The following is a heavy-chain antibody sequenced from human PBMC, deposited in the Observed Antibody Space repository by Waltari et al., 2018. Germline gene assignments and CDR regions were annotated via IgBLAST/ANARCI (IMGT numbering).Heavy chain of an antibody. Sequence: QVQLVQSGAEVKKPGSSVKVSCKASGGTFSSYAISWVRQAPGQGLEWMGGIIPICGTANYAQKFQGRVTITADESTSTAYMELSSLRSEDTAVYYCARDFLLGGDYYYYGMDVWGQGTTVTVSS. J-gene: IGHJ6*02. CDR2: IIPICGTA. CDR1: GGTFSSYA. V-gene: IGHV1-69*01. D-gene: IGHD2-21*01. CDR3: ARDFLLGGDYYYYGMDV.